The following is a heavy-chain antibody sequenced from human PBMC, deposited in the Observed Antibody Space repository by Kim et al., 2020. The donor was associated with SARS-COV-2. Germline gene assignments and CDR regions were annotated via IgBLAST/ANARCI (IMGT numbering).Heavy chain of an antibody. CDR1: GGSISSGSYY. V-gene: IGHV4-61*02. CDR3: ARGVYGGKRGNWFDP. J-gene: IGHJ5*02. D-gene: IGHD4-17*01. Sequence: SETLSLTCTVSGGSISSGSYYWSWIRQPAGKGLEWIGRIYTSGSTNYNPSLKSRVTISVDTSKNQFSLKLSSVTAADMAVYYCARGVYGGKRGNWFDPWGQGNLVTVSS. CDR2: IYTSGST.